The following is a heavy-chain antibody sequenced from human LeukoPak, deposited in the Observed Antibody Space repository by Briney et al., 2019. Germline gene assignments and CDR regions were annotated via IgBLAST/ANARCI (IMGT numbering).Heavy chain of an antibody. CDR2: INPNSGGT. Sequence: ASVKVSCKASGYTFTGYYMHWVRQATGQGLEWMGWINPNSGGTNYAQKFQGRVTMTRDTSISTAYMELSRLRSDDTAVYYCARADLITRKAVVTTLDCWGQGTLVTVSS. V-gene: IGHV1-2*02. J-gene: IGHJ4*02. CDR3: ARADLITRKAVVTTLDC. CDR1: GYTFTGYY. D-gene: IGHD3-22*01.